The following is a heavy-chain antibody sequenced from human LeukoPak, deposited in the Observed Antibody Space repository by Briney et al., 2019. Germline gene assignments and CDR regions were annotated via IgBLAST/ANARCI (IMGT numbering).Heavy chain of an antibody. J-gene: IGHJ4*02. Sequence: GGSLRLSCSAYGFTFRGYTMHWVRQAPGKGLQHVSGISSNGGSTYYGDSVKGRFTISRDNSKNTLYLHMSSLRGEDTAVYNCVKEGYSYTFGGYFDYWGQGTLVTVSS. D-gene: IGHD5-18*01. CDR1: GFTFRGYT. V-gene: IGHV3-64D*09. CDR2: ISSNGGST. CDR3: VKEGYSYTFGGYFDY.